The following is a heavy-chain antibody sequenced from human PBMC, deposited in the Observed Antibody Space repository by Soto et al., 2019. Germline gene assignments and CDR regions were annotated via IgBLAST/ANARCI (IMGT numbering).Heavy chain of an antibody. D-gene: IGHD2-15*01. CDR2: ISSGSSYI. CDR1: GFSFSTYS. CDR3: AGEEGYWGRMDV. Sequence: VQLVESGGGLVKPGGSLRLSCAASGFSFSTYSMNWVRQAPGKGLEWVSSISSGSSYIYYAESVKGRFTISSDNTKNSLFLQMNSLRDEDTAIYYCAGEEGYWGRMDVWGQGTTVTVSS. V-gene: IGHV3-21*02. J-gene: IGHJ6*02.